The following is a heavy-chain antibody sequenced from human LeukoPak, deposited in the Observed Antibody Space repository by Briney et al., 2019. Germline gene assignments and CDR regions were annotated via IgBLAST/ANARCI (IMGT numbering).Heavy chain of an antibody. J-gene: IGHJ3*02. CDR2: IFADDLT. D-gene: IGHD6-13*01. CDR3: AYSHRGIAAFDI. CDR1: GFSVSDHY. V-gene: IGHV3-53*01. Sequence: GGSLRLSCVVSGFSVSDHYMSWVRQAPGKGLQWLSVIFADDLTYYDDSVKGRFTISRDRSQNTLYLQMNSLRAEDTAVYYCAYSHRGIAAFDIWGQGTMVTVSS.